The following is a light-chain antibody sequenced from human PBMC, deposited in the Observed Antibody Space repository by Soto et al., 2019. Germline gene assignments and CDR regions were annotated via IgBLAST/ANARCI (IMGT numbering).Light chain of an antibody. CDR3: AAWDDSLNGAL. Sequence: QSVLTQPPSASGTPGQRVTISCSGSSSNIGSNPVHWYQQVPGTAPKLLIHNNNQRPSGVPARFSGSKSGTSASLAISGLQSEDEADYYCAAWDDSLNGALFGGGTKLTVL. CDR1: SSNIGSNP. J-gene: IGLJ2*01. CDR2: NNN. V-gene: IGLV1-44*01.